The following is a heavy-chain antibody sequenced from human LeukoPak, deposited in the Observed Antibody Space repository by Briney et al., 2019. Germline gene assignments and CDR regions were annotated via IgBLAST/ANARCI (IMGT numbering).Heavy chain of an antibody. J-gene: IGHJ3*02. V-gene: IGHV4-4*07. CDR1: GGSISSYY. CDR2: IYTSGST. CDR3: ARTHWGFHDAFDI. Sequence: SETLSLTCTVSGGSISSYYWSWIRQPAGKGLEWIGRIYTSGSTTYNPSLKSRVTMSVDTSKNQFALKLSSVTAADTAVYYCARTHWGFHDAFDIWGQGTMVAVSS. D-gene: IGHD7-27*01.